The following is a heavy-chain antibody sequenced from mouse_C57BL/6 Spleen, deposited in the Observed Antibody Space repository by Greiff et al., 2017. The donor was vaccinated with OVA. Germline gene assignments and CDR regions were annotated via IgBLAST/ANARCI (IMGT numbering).Heavy chain of an antibody. CDR2: IDPSDSYT. CDR1: GYTFTSYW. J-gene: IGHJ2*01. V-gene: IGHV1-50*01. CDR3: ASFFDY. Sequence: QVQLQQPGAELVKPGASVKLSCKASGYTFTSYWMQWVQQRPGQGLEWIGEIDPSDSYTNYNQKFKGKATLTVDTSSSTAYMQLSSLTSEDSAVYYCASFFDYWGQGTTLTVSS.